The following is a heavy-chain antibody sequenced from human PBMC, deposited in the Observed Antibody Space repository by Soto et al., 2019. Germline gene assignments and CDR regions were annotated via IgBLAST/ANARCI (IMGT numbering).Heavy chain of an antibody. V-gene: IGHV4-39*07. D-gene: IGHD2-8*02. CDR3: ARDKITGLFDY. Sequence: LETLSLTCTVSGGSGRSGSYYWTWIRQPPGTGLEWIGEINHSGSTNYNPSLKSRVTISVDTSKNQFSLKLTSVTAADTAVYYCARDKITGLFDYWGQGTPVT. J-gene: IGHJ4*02. CDR1: GGSGRSGSYY. CDR2: INHSGST.